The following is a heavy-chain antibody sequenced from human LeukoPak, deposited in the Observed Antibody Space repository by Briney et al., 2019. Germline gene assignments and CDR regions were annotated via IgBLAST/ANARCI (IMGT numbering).Heavy chain of an antibody. V-gene: IGHV3-21*01. J-gene: IGHJ4*02. D-gene: IGHD2-2*01. CDR1: GFTFSSHS. Sequence: GGSLRLSCAASGFTFSSHSMNSVRQAPGKGLEWVSSISPSGNYIYYADSVEGRFTISRDNAKNSLYLQMNSLRAEDTAVYYCARDLSSSTSCYSYWGQGTLVTVSS. CDR3: ARDLSSSTSCYSY. CDR2: ISPSGNYI.